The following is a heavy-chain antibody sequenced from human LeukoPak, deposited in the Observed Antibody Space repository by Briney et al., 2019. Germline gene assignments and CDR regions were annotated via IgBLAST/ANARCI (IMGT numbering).Heavy chain of an antibody. CDR1: GYTLTELS. J-gene: IGHJ4*02. V-gene: IGHV1-24*01. Sequence: GASVKVSCKVSGYTLTELSMHWVRQAPGEGLEWMGGFDPEDGETIYAQKFQGRVTMTEDTSTDTAYMELSSLRSEDTAVYYCATEQPVAGTGGDAFDYWGQGTLVTVSS. CDR3: ATEQPVAGTGGDAFDY. CDR2: FDPEDGET. D-gene: IGHD6-19*01.